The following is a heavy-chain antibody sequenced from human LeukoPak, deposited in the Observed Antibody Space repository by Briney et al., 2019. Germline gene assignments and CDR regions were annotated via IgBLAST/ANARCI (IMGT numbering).Heavy chain of an antibody. CDR1: GFTFSSYG. V-gene: IGHV3-20*04. J-gene: IGHJ4*02. CDR3: ARRGPAGPSWGFDY. D-gene: IGHD6-13*01. CDR2: INWNGGST. Sequence: GGSLRLSCAASGFTFSSYGMSWVRQAPGKGLEWVSGINWNGGSTGYADSVKGRFTISRDNAKNSLYLQMNSLRAEDTALYYCARRGPAGPSWGFDYWGQGTLVTVSS.